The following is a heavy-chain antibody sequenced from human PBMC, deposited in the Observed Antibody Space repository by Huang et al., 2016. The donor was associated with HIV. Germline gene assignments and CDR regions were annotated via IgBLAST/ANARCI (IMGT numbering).Heavy chain of an antibody. CDR1: GFSLSRYS. CDR3: ARDRFGWIQPTEPFYI. CDR2: ISSSSSTM. Sequence: EEQLVESGGGLVKPGGSLRLSCAVSGFSLSRYSMHWVRQAPGKGLGWVSSISSSSSTMHYADSVKGRFTIARDNAKNLLYLQMHSLRAEDTAIYYCARDRFGWIQPTEPFYIWGQGTLVSVSS. V-gene: IGHV3-48*01. D-gene: IGHD5-18*01. J-gene: IGHJ3*02.